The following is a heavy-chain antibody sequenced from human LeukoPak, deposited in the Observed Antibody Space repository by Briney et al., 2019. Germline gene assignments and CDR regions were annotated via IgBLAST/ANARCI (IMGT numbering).Heavy chain of an antibody. CDR2: ISSSSSYI. D-gene: IGHD2-2*01. V-gene: IGHV3-21*01. J-gene: IGHJ2*01. CDR1: GFAFSSYS. Sequence: GGSLRLSCAASGFAFSSYSMNWVRQAPGKGLEWVSSISSSSSYIYYADSVKGRFTISRDNAKNSLYLQMNSLRAEDTAVYYCARTYQLLSLNWYFDLWGRGTLVTVSS. CDR3: ARTYQLLSLNWYFDL.